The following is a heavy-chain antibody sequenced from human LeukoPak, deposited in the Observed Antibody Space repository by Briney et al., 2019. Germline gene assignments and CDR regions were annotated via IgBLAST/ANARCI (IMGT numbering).Heavy chain of an antibody. CDR3: ARVYSGYDSIVYYFDY. CDR2: IIPIFGTA. Sequence: SVKVSCKASGGTFSSYAISWVRQAPGQGLEWMGGIIPIFGTANYAQKFQGRVTITADKSTSTAYMELSSLRSEDTAVYYCARVYSGYDSIVYYFDYWGQGTLVTVSS. V-gene: IGHV1-69*06. D-gene: IGHD5-12*01. CDR1: GGTFSSYA. J-gene: IGHJ4*02.